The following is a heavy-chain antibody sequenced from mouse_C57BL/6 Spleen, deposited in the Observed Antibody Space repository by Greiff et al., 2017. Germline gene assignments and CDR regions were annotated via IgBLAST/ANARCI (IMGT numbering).Heavy chain of an antibody. Sequence: QVQLQQPGAELVKPGASVKLSCKASGYTFTSYWMHWVKQRPGQGLEWIGMIHPNSGSTNYNEKFKSKATLTVDKSSSTAYMQLSSLTSEDSAVYYCARGGGGYHYLDYWGQGTTLTVSS. CDR3: ARGGGGYHYLDY. CDR2: IHPNSGST. D-gene: IGHD2-2*01. V-gene: IGHV1-64*01. J-gene: IGHJ2*01. CDR1: GYTFTSYW.